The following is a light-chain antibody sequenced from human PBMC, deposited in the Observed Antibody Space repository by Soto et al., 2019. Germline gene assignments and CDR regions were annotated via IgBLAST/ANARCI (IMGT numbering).Light chain of an antibody. CDR1: QGISSA. Sequence: IQLTQSPSSLSACVGDRVTITCRASQGISSALAWYQQKPGKAPKLLIYDASSLESGVPSRFSGSGSGTDFTLTISRLEPEDFALYYCQQYGNSPLTFGGGTKVDIK. CDR3: QQYGNSPLT. CDR2: DAS. J-gene: IGKJ4*01. V-gene: IGKV1D-13*01.